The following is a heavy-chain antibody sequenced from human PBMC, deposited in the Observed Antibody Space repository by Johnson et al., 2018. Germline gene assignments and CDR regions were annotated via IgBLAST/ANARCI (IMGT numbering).Heavy chain of an antibody. CDR3: ALYGLHFDI. CDR2: ISSSSSYI. D-gene: IGHD5-18*01. Sequence: VQLVQSGGGLVKPGGSXRLSCAASGFTFSSYSMNWVRQAPGKGLEWVSSISSSSSYIYYADSGKGRFTISRDNAKNSLYLQMNSLRAEDTAVYYCALYGLHFDIWGQGTMVTVSS. V-gene: IGHV3-21*01. CDR1: GFTFSSYS. J-gene: IGHJ3*02.